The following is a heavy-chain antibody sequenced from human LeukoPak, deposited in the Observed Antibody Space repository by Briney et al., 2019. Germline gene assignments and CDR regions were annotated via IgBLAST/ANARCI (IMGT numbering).Heavy chain of an antibody. CDR1: GFIFSDYS. V-gene: IGHV3-21*06. CDR3: ARDRGLDAFDI. D-gene: IGHD1-26*01. CDR2: ISSSSAYI. J-gene: IGHJ3*02. Sequence: GGSLRLSCVASGFIFSDYSMDWVRQAPGKGLEWVSSISSSSAYIFYSDSVKGRFTISRDNAQSSLYLQMNSLRAEDTAVYYCARDRGLDAFDIWGQGTMVTVSS.